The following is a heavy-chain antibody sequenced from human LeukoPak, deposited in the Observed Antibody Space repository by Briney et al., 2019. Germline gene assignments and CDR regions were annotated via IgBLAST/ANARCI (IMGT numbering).Heavy chain of an antibody. J-gene: IGHJ6*02. V-gene: IGHV3-74*01. CDR3: ARPLSTATGNRYLYGMDV. CDR2: VKSDGSIT. D-gene: IGHD3-16*02. CDR1: GFTFSNYW. Sequence: GGSLRLSCAASGFTFSNYWMRWVRQAPGKGLEWVSRVKSDGSITTYADSVKGRFTISRDNAKNTLYLQLNSLRDEDTAVYYCARPLSTATGNRYLYGMDVWGQGTTVTVSS.